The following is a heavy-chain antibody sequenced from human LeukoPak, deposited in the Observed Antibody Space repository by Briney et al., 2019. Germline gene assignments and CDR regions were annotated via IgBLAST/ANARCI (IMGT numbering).Heavy chain of an antibody. CDR1: GFTGDDYA. J-gene: IGHJ4*02. CDR3: AKDRGAKQWLVRGLDY. D-gene: IGHD6-19*01. CDR2: ISWNSGSI. V-gene: IGHV3-9*01. Sequence: PGRSLRRYCAASGFTGDDYAMHRVRHAQGQGLEWVSGISWNSGSIAYADPVKGRFTISRDNAKNSLYLQMNSLRAEDTALYYCAKDRGAKQWLVRGLDYWGQGTLVTVSS.